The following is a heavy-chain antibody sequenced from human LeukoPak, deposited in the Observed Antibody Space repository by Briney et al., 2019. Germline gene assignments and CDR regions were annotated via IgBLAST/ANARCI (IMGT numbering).Heavy chain of an antibody. CDR1: GFTVRSNY. D-gene: IGHD4-17*01. V-gene: IGHV3-23*01. CDR2: ISGSGGST. Sequence: GGSLRLSCAASGFTVRSNYMSWVRQAPGKGLEWVSAISGSGGSTYYADSVKGRFTISRDNSKNTLYLQMNSLRAEDTAVYYCARTNGDYVYDWYFDLWGRGTLITVSS. J-gene: IGHJ2*01. CDR3: ARTNGDYVYDWYFDL.